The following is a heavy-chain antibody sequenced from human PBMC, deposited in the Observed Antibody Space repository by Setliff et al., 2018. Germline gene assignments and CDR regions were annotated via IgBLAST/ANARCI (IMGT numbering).Heavy chain of an antibody. D-gene: IGHD3-10*01. CDR3: ARPSLGIGGGSRFDN. CDR2: IHYGGFF. Sequence: PSETLSLTCTVSGGSFRSSRYYWGWIRQPPGKGLEWIGNIHYGGFFWYSPSLKSRVTISIDTSKNQFSLKLSSVTAADTAVYYCARPSLGIGGGSRFDNWGQGTRVTVS. J-gene: IGHJ4*02. V-gene: IGHV4-39*01. CDR1: GGSFRSSRYY.